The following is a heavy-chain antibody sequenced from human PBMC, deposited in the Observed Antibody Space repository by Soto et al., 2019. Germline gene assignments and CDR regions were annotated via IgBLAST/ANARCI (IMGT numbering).Heavy chain of an antibody. Sequence: GSLRLSCAASGFTFSSYAMSWVRQAPGKGLEWVSAISGSGGSTYYADSVKGRFTISRDNSKNTLYLQMNSLRAEDTAVYYCAKRRDCGGDCSYYGYWGQGTLVTVSS. D-gene: IGHD2-21*02. CDR3: AKRRDCGGDCSYYGY. J-gene: IGHJ4*02. V-gene: IGHV3-23*01. CDR1: GFTFSSYA. CDR2: ISGSGGST.